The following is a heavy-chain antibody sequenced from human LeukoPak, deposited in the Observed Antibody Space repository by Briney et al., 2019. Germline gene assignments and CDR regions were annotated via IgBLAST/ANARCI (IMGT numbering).Heavy chain of an antibody. Sequence: SETLSLTCTVSGGSISSSSYYWGWIRQPPGKGLEWIGSIYYSGSTYYNPSLKSRVTISVDTSKNQFSLKLSSVTAADTAVYYCARGRVGYYGSGSYYRGGNWFDHWGQGTLVTVSS. CDR3: ARGRVGYYGSGSYYRGGNWFDH. V-gene: IGHV4-39*07. CDR2: IYYSGST. D-gene: IGHD3-10*01. J-gene: IGHJ5*02. CDR1: GGSISSSSYY.